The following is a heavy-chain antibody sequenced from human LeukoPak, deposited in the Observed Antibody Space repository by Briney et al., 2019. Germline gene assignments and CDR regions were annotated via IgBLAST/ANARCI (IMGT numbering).Heavy chain of an antibody. CDR3: ARGQKEYSSSSATQRFDP. V-gene: IGHV1-69*17. CDR2: IIPIFGIA. CDR1: GGTFSSYA. Sequence: SVKVPFKASGGTFSSYAISWVRQAPGQGLEWMGRIIPIFGIANYAQKFQGRVTITADKSTSTAYMELSSLRSEDTAVYYCARGQKEYSSSSATQRFDPWGQGTLVTVSS. D-gene: IGHD6-6*01. J-gene: IGHJ5*02.